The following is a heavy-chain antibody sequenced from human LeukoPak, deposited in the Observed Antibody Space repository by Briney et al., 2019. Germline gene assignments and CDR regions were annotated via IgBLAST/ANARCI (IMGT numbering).Heavy chain of an antibody. CDR3: AISTTVVTPFDY. V-gene: IGHV3-74*01. CDR2: INSDGSST. D-gene: IGHD4-23*01. Sequence: GGSLRLSCAASGFTFSDYWMHWVRQVPGKGLVWVSRINSDGSSTSYADSVKGRFAISRDNADNSLFLQMNSLRAKDTAVYYCAISTTVVTPFDYWGRGTLVTVSS. CDR1: GFTFSDYW. J-gene: IGHJ4*02.